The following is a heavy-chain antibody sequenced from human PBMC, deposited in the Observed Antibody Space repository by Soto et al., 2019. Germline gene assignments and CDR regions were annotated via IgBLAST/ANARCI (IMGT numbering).Heavy chain of an antibody. Sequence: TGGSLRLSCAASGFTFSSYSMNWVRQAPGKGLEWVSYISSGSSTIYYADSVKGRFTISRDNAKNSLFLQMNSLRAEDTAVYYCARARGYCSSYSCYSFDYWGQGTLVTVSS. CDR3: ARARGYCSSYSCYSFDY. J-gene: IGHJ4*02. V-gene: IGHV3-48*01. CDR2: ISSGSSTI. CDR1: GFTFSSYS. D-gene: IGHD2-2*01.